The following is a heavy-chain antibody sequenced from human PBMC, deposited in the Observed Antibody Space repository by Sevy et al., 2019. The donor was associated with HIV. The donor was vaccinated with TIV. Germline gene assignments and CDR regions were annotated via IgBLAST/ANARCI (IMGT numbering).Heavy chain of an antibody. J-gene: IGHJ6*03. CDR3: ATVSVDAVVMLYMDI. CDR1: GLTFSAYG. V-gene: IGHV3-30*02. CDR2: IYFAGTKK. D-gene: IGHD2-15*01. Sequence: GGSLRLSCAASGLTFSAYGMHWVRQAPGKGLEWVAFIYFAGTKKYYADSVKGRFTISRDNPKKTLYLQMNSLREDDTAVYYCATVSVDAVVMLYMDIWGKGTTVTVSS.